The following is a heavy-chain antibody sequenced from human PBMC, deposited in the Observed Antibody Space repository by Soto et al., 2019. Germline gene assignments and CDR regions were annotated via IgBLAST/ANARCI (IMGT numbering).Heavy chain of an antibody. CDR1: GGSIRDYF. CDR2: IYYSGRT. Sequence: QVQLQESGPGLVKPSETLSLTCTVSGGSIRDYFWTWIRQPPGKGLEWIGYIYYSGRTNYNPSLKSRVSISVDPSKNHCSLQLRSVTAADTAVYYCARVGGDDFGDSGGFDYWGQGTLVTVSS. D-gene: IGHD4-17*01. CDR3: ARVGGDDFGDSGGFDY. V-gene: IGHV4-59*01. J-gene: IGHJ4*02.